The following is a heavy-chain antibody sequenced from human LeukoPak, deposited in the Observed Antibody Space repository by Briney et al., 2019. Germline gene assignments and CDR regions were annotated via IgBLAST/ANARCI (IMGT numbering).Heavy chain of an antibody. Sequence: GGSLRLSCAVSGITLSNYGMHWVRQAPGKGLEWVAVIWYDGSNKYYADSVKGRFTISRDNSKNTLYLQMNSLRAEDTAVYYCASGGYADIKDEMGDYWGQGTLVTVSS. CDR3: ASGGYADIKDEMGDY. CDR1: GITLSNYG. CDR2: IWYDGSNK. V-gene: IGHV3-33*08. D-gene: IGHD5-12*01. J-gene: IGHJ4*02.